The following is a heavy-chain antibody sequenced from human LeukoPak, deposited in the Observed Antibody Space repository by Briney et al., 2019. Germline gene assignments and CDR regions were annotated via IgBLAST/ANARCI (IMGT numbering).Heavy chain of an antibody. CDR2: IKQDGSEK. CDR1: RFTFSRYW. Sequence: PGGSLRLSCAASRFTFSRYWMSWVRQAPGRGLEWVANIKQDGSEKYYVDSVKGRFTISRDNAKSSLYLQMNSLRAEDTAVYYCARDHYYGSGSSPPRMDVWGQGTTVTVSS. V-gene: IGHV3-7*01. D-gene: IGHD3-10*01. CDR3: ARDHYYGSGSSPPRMDV. J-gene: IGHJ6*02.